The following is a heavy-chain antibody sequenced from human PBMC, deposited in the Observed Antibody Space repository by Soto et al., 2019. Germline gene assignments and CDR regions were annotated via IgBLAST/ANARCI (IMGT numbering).Heavy chain of an antibody. CDR1: GGSISSSTYY. CDR3: ARHYSRGAFDI. J-gene: IGHJ3*02. D-gene: IGHD3-22*01. CDR2: IHYGGST. Sequence: PSETLSLTCTVSGGSISSSTYYWGWIRQPPGKGLEWIGTIHYGGSTYYNPSLKSRVTISVDTSKKQFSLKLSSVTAADTAVYYCARHYSRGAFDIWGQGTMVTVS. V-gene: IGHV4-39*01.